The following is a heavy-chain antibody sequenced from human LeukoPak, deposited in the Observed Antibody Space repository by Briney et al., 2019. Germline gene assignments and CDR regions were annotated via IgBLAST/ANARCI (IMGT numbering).Heavy chain of an antibody. CDR3: ARHVGSYSSGWTPYYFDY. CDR1: GGSISSSSYY. D-gene: IGHD6-19*01. Sequence: SETLSLTCTVSGGSISSSSYYWGWIRQPPGKGLEWIGTIYYSGSTYYNPSLKSRVTISVDTSKNQFSLKLSSVTAADTAVYYCARHVGSYSSGWTPYYFDYWGQGTLVIVSS. V-gene: IGHV4-39*01. J-gene: IGHJ4*02. CDR2: IYYSGST.